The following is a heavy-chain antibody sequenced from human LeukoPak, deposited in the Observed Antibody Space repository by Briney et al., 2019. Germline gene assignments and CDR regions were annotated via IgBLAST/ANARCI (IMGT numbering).Heavy chain of an antibody. CDR3: AREGSYFGSSTHDY. J-gene: IGHJ4*02. Sequence: GESLKISCKGSGYSFTNYWIGWVRPMPGKGLEWMGIIHDSDTVYSPSFQGQVIMSADKSISTAYLQWSSLKASDTAMYYCAREGSYFGSSTHDYWGQGTLVTVSS. V-gene: IGHV5-51*01. CDR2: IHDSDT. D-gene: IGHD3-10*01. CDR1: GYSFTNYW.